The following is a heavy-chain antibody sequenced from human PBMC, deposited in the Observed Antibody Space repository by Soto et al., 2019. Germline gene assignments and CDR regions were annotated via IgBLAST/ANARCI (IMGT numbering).Heavy chain of an antibody. CDR1: GYTFTGYY. V-gene: IGHV1-2*04. Sequence: QVQLVQSGAEVKKPGASVKVSCKASGYTFTGYYMHWVRQAPGQGLEWMGWINPNSGGTNYAQKFQGWVNMTRDTSISTAYMELSRLRSDDTAVYYCARERSSWYAVDDAAFDLWGQGTMVTVSS. CDR3: ARERSSWYAVDDAAFDL. CDR2: INPNSGGT. D-gene: IGHD6-13*01. J-gene: IGHJ3*01.